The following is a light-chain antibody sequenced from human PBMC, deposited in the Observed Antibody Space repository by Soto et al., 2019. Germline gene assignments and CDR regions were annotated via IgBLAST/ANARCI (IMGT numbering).Light chain of an antibody. CDR2: EVS. J-gene: IGLJ1*01. Sequence: QSVLTQPPPASGSSGPSVTIPRTGTSRDVGGYRYVSWYQQHPGKAPKLIIYEVSKRPSGVPDRFSGSKSGNTASLTVSGLQAEDEADYYCNSYAGGSYVFGTGTKVTVL. CDR3: NSYAGGSYV. V-gene: IGLV2-8*01. CDR1: SRDVGGYRY.